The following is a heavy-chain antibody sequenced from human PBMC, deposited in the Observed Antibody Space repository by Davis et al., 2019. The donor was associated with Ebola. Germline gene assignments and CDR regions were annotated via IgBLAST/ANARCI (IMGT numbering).Heavy chain of an antibody. CDR3: ARFGIAAASIYYYYYGMDV. J-gene: IGHJ6*02. Sequence: GGSLRLSCAASGFTFSGSAMHWVRQASGKGLEWVGRIRSKANSYATAYAASVKGRFTISRDDSKNTAYLQMNSLRAEDTAVYYCARFGIAAASIYYYYYGMDVWGQGTTVTVSS. V-gene: IGHV3-73*01. CDR2: IRSKANSYAT. D-gene: IGHD6-13*01. CDR1: GFTFSGSA.